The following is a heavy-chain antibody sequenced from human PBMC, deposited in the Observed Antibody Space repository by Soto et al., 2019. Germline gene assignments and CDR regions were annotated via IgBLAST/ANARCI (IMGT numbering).Heavy chain of an antibody. V-gene: IGHV2-5*02. Sequence: QITLKESGPTLVKPTQTLTLTCTFSGFSLSTSGVGVGWIRQPPGKALEWLGIIYWDDVKWCSPALKTRLTLTKDTSKDLVVLIMSNMDPVDTATYYCAHSEGFGDCFQHWCQGNLVTVSS. D-gene: IGHD3-10*01. CDR1: GFSLSTSGVG. CDR3: AHSEGFGDCFQH. J-gene: IGHJ1*01. CDR2: IYWDDVK.